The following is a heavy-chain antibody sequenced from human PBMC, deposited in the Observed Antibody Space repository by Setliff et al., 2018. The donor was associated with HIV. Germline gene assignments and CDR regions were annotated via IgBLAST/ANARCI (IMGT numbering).Heavy chain of an antibody. Sequence: SETLSLTCTVSGGSISSYHWSWIRQPPGKGLEWIGYIYYSGSTNYNPSLKSRATISVDTSKNQFSLKLSSVTAADTAVYYCARNPCSGGSCPDAFDIWGQGTMVTVSS. CDR2: IYYSGST. J-gene: IGHJ3*02. V-gene: IGHV4-59*01. D-gene: IGHD2-15*01. CDR3: ARNPCSGGSCPDAFDI. CDR1: GGSISSYH.